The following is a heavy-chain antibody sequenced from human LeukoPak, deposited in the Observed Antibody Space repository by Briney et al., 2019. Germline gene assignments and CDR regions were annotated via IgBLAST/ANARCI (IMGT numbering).Heavy chain of an antibody. CDR3: ARETTVTEDAFDI. CDR2: IYYSGST. J-gene: IGHJ3*02. CDR1: GVSISSYY. Sequence: PSETLSLTCTVSGVSISSYYWSWIRQPPGKGLEWIGYIYYSGSTNYNPSLKSRVTISVDTSKNQFSLKLSSVTAADTAVYYCARETTVTEDAFDIWGQGTMVTVSS. D-gene: IGHD4-17*01. V-gene: IGHV4-59*01.